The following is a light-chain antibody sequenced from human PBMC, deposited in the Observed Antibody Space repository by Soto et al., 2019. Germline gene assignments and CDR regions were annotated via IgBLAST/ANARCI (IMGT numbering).Light chain of an antibody. CDR2: YDD. CDR1: SSNIGNNA. V-gene: IGLV1-36*01. J-gene: IGLJ2*01. Sequence: QSVLTQPPSVSEAPRQRVTISFSGSSSNIGNNAVNWYQQLQGKAPKLLIYYDDLLPSGVSDRFSGSKSGISASLAISGLQSEDEADYYCAAWDDSLNGPVFGGGTKLTVL. CDR3: AAWDDSLNGPV.